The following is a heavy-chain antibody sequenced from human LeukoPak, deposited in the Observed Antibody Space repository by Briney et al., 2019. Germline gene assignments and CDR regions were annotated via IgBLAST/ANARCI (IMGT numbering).Heavy chain of an antibody. CDR2: IRYDGSNK. V-gene: IGHV3-30*02. CDR1: GFTFSSYG. J-gene: IGHJ2*01. Sequence: GGSLRLSCAASGFTFSSYGMHWVRQAPGKGLEWVAFIRYDGSNKYYADSVKGRFTISRDNSKNTLYLQMNSLRAEDTAVYYCAKAGSSSGWYWYFDLWGRGTLVTVSS. D-gene: IGHD6-19*01. CDR3: AKAGSSSGWYWYFDL.